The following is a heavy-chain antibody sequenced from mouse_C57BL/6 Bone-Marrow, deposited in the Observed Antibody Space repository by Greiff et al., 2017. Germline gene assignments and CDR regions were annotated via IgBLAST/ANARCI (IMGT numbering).Heavy chain of an antibody. CDR2: INYDGSST. V-gene: IGHV5-16*01. J-gene: IGHJ1*03. CDR1: GFTFSDYY. Sequence: EVKLVESEGGLVQPGSSMKLSCTASGFTFSDYYMAWVRQVPEKGLEWVANINYDGSSTYYLDSLKSRFIISRDNAKNILYLQMSSLKSEDTATYYCARGLLYWYFDVWGTGTTVTVSS. CDR3: ARGLLYWYFDV. D-gene: IGHD2-10*01.